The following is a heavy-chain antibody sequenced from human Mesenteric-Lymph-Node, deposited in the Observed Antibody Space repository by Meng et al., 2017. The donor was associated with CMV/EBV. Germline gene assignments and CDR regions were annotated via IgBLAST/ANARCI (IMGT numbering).Heavy chain of an antibody. D-gene: IGHD3-22*01. CDR1: GYSFTTYH. CDR2: INPGSGST. CDR3: ARDHYYDSSGSDY. Sequence: ASVKVSCKGSGYSFTTYHMHWVRQAPGQGLEWMGMINPGSGSTSYAQKFQGRVTMARDTSTSTVYMDLSSLRSDDTAVYYCARDHYYDSSGSDYWGQGTLVTVSS. J-gene: IGHJ4*02. V-gene: IGHV1-46*01.